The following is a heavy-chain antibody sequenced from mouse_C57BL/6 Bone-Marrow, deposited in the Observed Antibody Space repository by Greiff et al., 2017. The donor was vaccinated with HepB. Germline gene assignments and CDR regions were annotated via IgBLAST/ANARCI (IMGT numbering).Heavy chain of an antibody. V-gene: IGHV5-6*01. CDR2: ISSGGSYT. D-gene: IGHD1-1*01. CDR1: GFTFSSYG. CDR3: ARRSSAWFAY. Sequence: EVQLVESGGDLVKPGGSLKLSCAASGFTFSSYGMSWVRQTPDKRLEWVATISSGGSYTYYPDSVKGRFTISRNNAKNTLYLQMSSLKSEDTAMYYCARRSSAWFAYWGQGTLVTVSA. J-gene: IGHJ3*01.